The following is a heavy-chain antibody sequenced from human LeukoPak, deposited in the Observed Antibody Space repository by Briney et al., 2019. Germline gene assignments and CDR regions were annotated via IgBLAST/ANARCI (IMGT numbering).Heavy chain of an antibody. J-gene: IGHJ5*02. CDR1: GGSISSYY. CDR2: IYYSGST. CDR3: ARLAVAGWFDP. D-gene: IGHD6-19*01. V-gene: IGHV4-39*01. Sequence: SETLSLTCTVSGGSISSYYWGWIRQPPGKGLEWVGSIYYSGSTYYNPSLKSRVTISVDTSKNQFSLKLSSVTAADTAVYYCARLAVAGWFDPWGQGTLVTVSS.